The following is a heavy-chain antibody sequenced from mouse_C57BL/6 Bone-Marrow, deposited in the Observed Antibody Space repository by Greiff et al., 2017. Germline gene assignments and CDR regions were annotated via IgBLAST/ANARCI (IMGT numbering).Heavy chain of an antibody. CDR2: ISSGGSYT. CDR1: GFTFSSYG. CDR3: ARQGGGYAMDY. Sequence: EVMLVESGGDLVKPGGSLKLSCAASGFTFSSYGMSWVRQTPDKRLEWVATISSGGSYTYYPDSVKGRFTISRDNAKNNLYLQMSSLKSEDTAMYYCARQGGGYAMDYWGQGTSVTVSS. J-gene: IGHJ4*01. V-gene: IGHV5-6*01.